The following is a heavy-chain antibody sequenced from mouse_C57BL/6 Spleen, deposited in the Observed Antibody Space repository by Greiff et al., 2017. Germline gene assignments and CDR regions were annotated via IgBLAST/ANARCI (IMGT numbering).Heavy chain of an antibody. D-gene: IGHD1-3*01. V-gene: IGHV1-69*01. CDR2: IDPSDSYT. CDR1: GYTFTSYW. J-gene: IGHJ3*01. CDR3: ARGELMAY. Sequence: QVQLQQPGAELVMPGASVKLSCKASGYTFTSYWMHWVKQRPGQGLEWIGEIDPSDSYTNYNQKFKGKSTLTVYKSSSTAYMQLSSLTSEDSAVYYCARGELMAYWGQGTLVTVSA.